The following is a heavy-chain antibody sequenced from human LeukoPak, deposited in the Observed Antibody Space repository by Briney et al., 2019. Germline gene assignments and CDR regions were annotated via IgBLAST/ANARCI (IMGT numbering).Heavy chain of an antibody. CDR3: ATHQDGYNPYYFDY. V-gene: IGHV5-51*01. Sequence: KTGESLKISCKGSGHGFTSYWVGWVRQMPGKGLESMGIIYPGDSDTRYSPSFQGQVTISADKSISTAYLQWSSLKASDTAMYYCATHQDGYNPYYFDYWGQGTLVTVSS. D-gene: IGHD5-24*01. CDR2: IYPGDSDT. J-gene: IGHJ4*02. CDR1: GHGFTSYW.